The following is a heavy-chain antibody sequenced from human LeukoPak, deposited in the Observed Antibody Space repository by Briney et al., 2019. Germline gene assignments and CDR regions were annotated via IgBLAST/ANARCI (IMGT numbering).Heavy chain of an antibody. CDR1: GFTFSGYP. Sequence: GKSLRLSCAASGFTFSGYPIHWVRQAPGKGLEWVAVISYDGSNKYYADSVKGRFTISRDNSKNTVYLQMRNLRVEHTAVYYCAKVVAGNIDYYFDYWGQGILVAVSS. J-gene: IGHJ4*02. CDR3: AKVVAGNIDYYFDY. CDR2: ISYDGSNK. D-gene: IGHD2/OR15-2a*01. V-gene: IGHV3-30-3*02.